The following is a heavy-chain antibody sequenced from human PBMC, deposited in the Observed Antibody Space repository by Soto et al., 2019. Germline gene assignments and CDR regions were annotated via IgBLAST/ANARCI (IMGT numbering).Heavy chain of an antibody. Sequence: EVQLVESGGGLVQPGGSLRLSCAASGFTFSNYWMHWVRQIPGQGLLWVSHIDSDGSSTSYADSVKGRFTISRDNAKNTLYLQMNSLRAEDTAVYDCVRDDIGVGIDYWGLGTLVTVSS. V-gene: IGHV3-74*01. CDR2: IDSDGSST. D-gene: IGHD1-26*01. CDR3: VRDDIGVGIDY. CDR1: GFTFSNYW. J-gene: IGHJ4*02.